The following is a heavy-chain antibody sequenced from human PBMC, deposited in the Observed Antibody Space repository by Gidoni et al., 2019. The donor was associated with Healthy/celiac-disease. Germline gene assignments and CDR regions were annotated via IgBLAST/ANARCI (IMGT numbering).Heavy chain of an antibody. D-gene: IGHD2-15*01. Sequence: EVQLVESGGGLVQPVGSLRLSCAASGFTFSSYEMNWVRQAPGKGLEWVSYISSSCSTIYYADAVKGRFTISRDNAKNSLYLQMNSLRAEDTAVYYCARDFFYCSGGSCYPGAFDYWGQGTLVTVSS. J-gene: IGHJ4*02. CDR3: ARDFFYCSGGSCYPGAFDY. CDR2: ISSSCSTI. V-gene: IGHV3-48*03. CDR1: GFTFSSYE.